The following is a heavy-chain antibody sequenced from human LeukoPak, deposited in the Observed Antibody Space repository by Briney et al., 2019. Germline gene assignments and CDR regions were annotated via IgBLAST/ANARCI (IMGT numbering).Heavy chain of an antibody. CDR1: GGSVSSGSYY. D-gene: IGHD6-19*01. Sequence: PSETLSLTCTVSGGSVSSGSYYWSWIRQPPGKGLEWIGYIYYSGSTNYNPSLKSRVTISVDTPKNQFSLKLSSVTAADTAVYYCARIDRAVAGTIDYWGQGTLVTVSS. CDR2: IYYSGST. V-gene: IGHV4-61*01. J-gene: IGHJ4*02. CDR3: ARIDRAVAGTIDY.